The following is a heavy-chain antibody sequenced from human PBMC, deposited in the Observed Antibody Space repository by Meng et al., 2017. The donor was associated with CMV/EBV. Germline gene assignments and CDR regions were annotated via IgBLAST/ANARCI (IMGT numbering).Heavy chain of an antibody. V-gene: IGHV4-39*07. J-gene: IGHJ4*02. CDR2: IYYSGST. CDR3: ASIVGAQDY. Sequence: PHRQDSGPGLVKPSDTLSLTCTVSGGSISSSSYYWGWIRQPPGKGLEWIGSIYYSGSTYYNPSLKSRVTISVDTSKNQFSLKLSSVTAADTAVYYCASIVGAQDYWGQGTLVTGSS. CDR1: GGSISSSSYY. D-gene: IGHD1-26*01.